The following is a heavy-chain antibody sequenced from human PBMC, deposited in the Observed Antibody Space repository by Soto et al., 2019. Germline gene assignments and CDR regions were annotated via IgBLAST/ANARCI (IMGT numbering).Heavy chain of an antibody. CDR1: GGSFSGYY. Sequence: SETLSLTCAVYGGSFSGYYWSWIRQPPGKGLEWIGEINHSGSTNYNPSLKSRVTISVDTSKNQFSLKLSSVTAADTAVYYCAGQSIMITFGGVIANYYYYGMDVWGQGTTVTVSS. D-gene: IGHD3-16*02. J-gene: IGHJ6*02. CDR2: INHSGST. V-gene: IGHV4-34*01. CDR3: AGQSIMITFGGVIANYYYYGMDV.